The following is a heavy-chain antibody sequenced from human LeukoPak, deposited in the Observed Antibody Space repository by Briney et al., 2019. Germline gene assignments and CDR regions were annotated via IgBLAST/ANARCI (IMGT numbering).Heavy chain of an antibody. CDR3: AREPIAAAGAIDY. J-gene: IGHJ4*02. CDR1: GFTFSSYW. V-gene: IGHV3-74*01. CDR2: INSDGSST. D-gene: IGHD6-13*01. Sequence: GGSLRLSCAASGFTFSSYWMHWVRRAPGKGLVWVSRINSDGSSTSYADSVKGRFTISRDNAKNTLYLQMNSLRAEDTAVYYCAREPIAAAGAIDYWGQGTLVTVSS.